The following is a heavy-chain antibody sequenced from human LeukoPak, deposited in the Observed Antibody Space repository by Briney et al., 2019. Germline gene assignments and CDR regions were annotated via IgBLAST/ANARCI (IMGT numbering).Heavy chain of an antibody. CDR3: AGGIVGVHAY. J-gene: IGHJ4*02. Sequence: SETLPLTCGASDFSISSAYYWGWIRQPPGKGLEWIGSFYHGGDTYYNPSLKSRVTISVDTPKNQFSLKLRSVTAADTAVYYCAGGIVGVHAYWGQGILVTVSS. CDR2: FYHGGDT. D-gene: IGHD1-26*01. CDR1: DFSISSAYY. V-gene: IGHV4-38-2*01.